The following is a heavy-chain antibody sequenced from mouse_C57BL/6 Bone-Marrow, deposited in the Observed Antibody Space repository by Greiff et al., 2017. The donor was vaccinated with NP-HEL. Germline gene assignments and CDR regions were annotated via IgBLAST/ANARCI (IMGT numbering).Heavy chain of an antibody. V-gene: IGHV1-19*01. CDR1: GYTFTDYY. CDR3: ARERPFLYAMDY. J-gene: IGHJ4*01. Sequence: EVKLQESGPVLVKPGASVKMSCKASGYTFTDYYMNWVKQSHGKSLEWIGVINPYNGGTSYNQKFKGKATLTVDKSSSTAYMELNSLTSEDSAVYYCARERPFLYAMDYWGQGTSVTVSS. CDR2: INPYNGGT.